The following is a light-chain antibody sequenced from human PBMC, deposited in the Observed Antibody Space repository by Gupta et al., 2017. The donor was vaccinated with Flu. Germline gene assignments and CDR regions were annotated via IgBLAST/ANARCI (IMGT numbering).Light chain of an antibody. J-gene: IGLJ1*01. CDR1: SSDVGRSDY. CDR2: DVT. CDR3: SSYTSGSTFYV. V-gene: IGLV2-14*01. Sequence: QSALTQPASVSGSPGQSITISCPGTSSDVGRSDYVSWYQQHPDKAPKLIIYDVTNRPSGVSSRFSGSKSGNTASLTISGRQAEDETDYYCSSYTSGSTFYVFGNGTKVTVI.